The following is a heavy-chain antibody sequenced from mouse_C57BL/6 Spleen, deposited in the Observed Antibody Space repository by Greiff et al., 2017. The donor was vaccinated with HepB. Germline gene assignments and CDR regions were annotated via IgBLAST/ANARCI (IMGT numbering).Heavy chain of an antibody. Sequence: EVKLQQSGPELVKPGASVKISCKASGYTFTDYYMNWVKQSHGKSLEWIGDINPNNGGTSYNQKFKGKATLTVDKSSSTAYMELRSLTSEDSAVYYCAQGYYYGSRGFAYWGQGTLVTVSA. CDR3: AQGYYYGSRGFAY. CDR2: INPNNGGT. CDR1: GYTFTDYY. V-gene: IGHV1-26*01. J-gene: IGHJ3*01. D-gene: IGHD1-1*01.